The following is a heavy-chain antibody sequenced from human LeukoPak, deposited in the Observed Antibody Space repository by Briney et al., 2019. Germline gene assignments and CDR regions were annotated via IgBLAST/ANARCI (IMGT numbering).Heavy chain of an antibody. J-gene: IGHJ4*02. Sequence: GGSLRLSCAASGFTFSDYYMSWIRQAPGKVLEWVSYISSSGSTIYYADSVKGRFTISRDNAKNSLYLQMNSLRAEDTAVYYCARASYSWSYYTDYWGQGTLVTVSS. CDR3: ARASYSWSYYTDY. D-gene: IGHD1-26*01. CDR2: ISSSGSTI. CDR1: GFTFSDYY. V-gene: IGHV3-11*01.